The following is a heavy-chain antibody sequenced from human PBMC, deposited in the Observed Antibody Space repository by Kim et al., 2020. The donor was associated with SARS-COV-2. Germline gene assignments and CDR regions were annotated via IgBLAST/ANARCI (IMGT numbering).Heavy chain of an antibody. CDR2: ISGSGGST. Sequence: GGSLRLSCAASGFTFSSYAMSWVRQAPGKGLEWVSAISGSGGSTYYADSVKGRFTISRDNSKNTLYLQMNSLRAEDTAVYYCAKRGGGADYYGSGSYYNLDYWGQGTLVTVSS. V-gene: IGHV3-23*01. J-gene: IGHJ4*02. CDR1: GFTFSSYA. D-gene: IGHD3-10*01. CDR3: AKRGGGADYYGSGSYYNLDY.